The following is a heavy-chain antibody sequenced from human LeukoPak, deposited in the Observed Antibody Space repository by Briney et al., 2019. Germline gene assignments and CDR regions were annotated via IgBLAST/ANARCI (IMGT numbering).Heavy chain of an antibody. J-gene: IGHJ4*02. Sequence: PSETLSLTCAVSGGSISSYYWSWIRQPPGKGLEWIGYIYYSGSTNYNPSLKSRVTISVDTSKNQFSLKLSSVTAADTAVYYCARHVGYSYGLGYWGQGTLVTVSS. CDR1: GGSISSYY. CDR2: IYYSGST. V-gene: IGHV4-59*08. D-gene: IGHD5-18*01. CDR3: ARHVGYSYGLGY.